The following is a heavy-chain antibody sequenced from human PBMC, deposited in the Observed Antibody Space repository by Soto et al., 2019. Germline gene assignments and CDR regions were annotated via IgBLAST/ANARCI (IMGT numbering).Heavy chain of an antibody. D-gene: IGHD6-6*01. CDR1: GFTFSSYS. Sequence: GGSLRLSCAASGFTFSSYSMNWVRQAPGKGLEWVSYISSSSSTIYYADSVKGRFTISRDNAKNSLYLQMNSLRAEDTAVYYCASVGYSSSSQSYYYYYMDVWGKGTTVTVSS. CDR3: ASVGYSSSSQSYYYYYMDV. CDR2: ISSSSSTI. V-gene: IGHV3-48*01. J-gene: IGHJ6*03.